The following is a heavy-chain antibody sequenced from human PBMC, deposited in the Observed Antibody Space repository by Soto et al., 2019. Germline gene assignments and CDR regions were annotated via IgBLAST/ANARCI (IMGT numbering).Heavy chain of an antibody. CDR1: GGSFSSYY. CDR2: IYYSGST. CDR3: ARGGVLWFGELLYNAFDI. Sequence: SDSLSLTCTVSGGSFSSYYWSWIRQPPGKGLEWIGYIYYSGSTNYNPSLKSRVTISVDTSKNQFSLKLSSVTAADTAVYYCARGGVLWFGELLYNAFDIWGQGTMVTVSS. D-gene: IGHD3-10*01. V-gene: IGHV4-59*01. J-gene: IGHJ3*02.